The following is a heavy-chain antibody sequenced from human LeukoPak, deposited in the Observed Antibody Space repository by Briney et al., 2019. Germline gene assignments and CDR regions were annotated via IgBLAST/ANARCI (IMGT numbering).Heavy chain of an antibody. V-gene: IGHV3-30-3*01. J-gene: IGHJ4*02. CDR1: AFTFSSYA. D-gene: IGHD6-19*01. CDR2: ISYDGSNK. Sequence: PGGSLRLSCAASAFTFSSYAMHWVRQAPSKGLEWVAVISYDGSNKYYADSVKGRFTISRDNSKNTLYLQMNSLRPEDTAVYYCARDRAPSGWYDYWGQGTLVTVSS. CDR3: ARDRAPSGWYDY.